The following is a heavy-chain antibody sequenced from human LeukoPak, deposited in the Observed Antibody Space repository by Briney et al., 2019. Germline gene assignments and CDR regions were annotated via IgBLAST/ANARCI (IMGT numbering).Heavy chain of an antibody. D-gene: IGHD1-26*01. CDR3: AKGAGAEAFHI. CDR1: GFTFSSYA. V-gene: IGHV3-23*01. J-gene: IGHJ3*02. Sequence: GASLGLSCAASGFTFSSYAMSWVRQAPGKGLEWVSGISNSGGGTYYADSVKGRFTISRDNSESTLYLQMNSLRADDAAVYYCAKGAGAEAFHIWGQGTMVTVSS. CDR2: ISNSGGGT.